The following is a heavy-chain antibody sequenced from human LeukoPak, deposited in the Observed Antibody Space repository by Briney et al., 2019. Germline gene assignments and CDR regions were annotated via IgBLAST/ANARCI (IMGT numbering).Heavy chain of an antibody. CDR1: GFTFSSYA. CDR3: AKADSIRPYSSYYMDV. V-gene: IGHV3-23*01. CDR2: LSGSGGSK. D-gene: IGHD3-16*01. Sequence: GGSLRLSCAASGFTFSSYAMSWVRQAPGKGLEWVSALSGSGGSKYDADHVKGRFTISRDKSKNTLYLQMNSLRAEDTAVYYCAKADSIRPYSSYYMDVWGKGTTVTVSS. J-gene: IGHJ6*03.